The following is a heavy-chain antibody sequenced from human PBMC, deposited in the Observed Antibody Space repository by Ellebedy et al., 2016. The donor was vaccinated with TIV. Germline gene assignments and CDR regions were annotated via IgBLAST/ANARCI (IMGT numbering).Heavy chain of an antibody. CDR1: GFTFSSYA. Sequence: GGSLRLXXAASGFTFSSYAMSWIRQAPGKGLEWVSYISSSGSTIYYADSVKGRFTISRDNAKNSLYLQMNSLRAEDTAVYYCARAYYGSGSYYRGPGYDYWGQGTLVTVSS. J-gene: IGHJ4*02. V-gene: IGHV3-11*01. D-gene: IGHD3-10*01. CDR2: ISSSGSTI. CDR3: ARAYYGSGSYYRGPGYDY.